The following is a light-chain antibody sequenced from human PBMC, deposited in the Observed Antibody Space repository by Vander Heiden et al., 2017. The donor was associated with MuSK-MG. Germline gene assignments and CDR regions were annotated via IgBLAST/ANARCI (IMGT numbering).Light chain of an antibody. CDR1: SSDVWSYNL. Sequence: QSALTQPASVSGSPGQSITISCTGTSSDVWSYNLVPWYQQHPGKPPKLMIYEGSKRPSGVSNRFSGSKSGNTASLTTSGLEAEDEADYYCCSYAGTWVFGGGTKLTVL. CDR2: EGS. V-gene: IGLV2-23*01. CDR3: CSYAGTWV. J-gene: IGLJ3*02.